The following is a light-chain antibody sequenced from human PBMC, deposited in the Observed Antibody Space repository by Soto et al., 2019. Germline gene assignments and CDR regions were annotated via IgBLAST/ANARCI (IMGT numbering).Light chain of an antibody. J-gene: IGKJ5*01. CDR1: QSVSSY. V-gene: IGKV3-15*01. CDR3: QQYYDWPIT. Sequence: EIVLTQSPATLSLSPGERATLSCRASQSVSSYLAWYQQKPDQAPRLLIYSASTRATGIPARFSGSGSGADFTLTISSLQSEDFAVYYCQQYYDWPITFGQGTRLEIK. CDR2: SAS.